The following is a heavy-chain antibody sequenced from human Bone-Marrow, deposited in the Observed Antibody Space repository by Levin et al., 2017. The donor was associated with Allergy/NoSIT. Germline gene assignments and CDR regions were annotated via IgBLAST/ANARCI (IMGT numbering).Heavy chain of an antibody. CDR1: GDSMSGFY. CDR2: IYYSGTT. Sequence: TSSETLSLTCTVSGDSMSGFYWNWIRQPPGKGLEWIGYIYYSGTTHYNPSLQSRVTFSLDTSKNQFSLRLISVTAADTAVYYCARLDNSGYYYHVFDFWGQGALVTVSS. CDR3: ARLDNSGYYYHVFDF. V-gene: IGHV4-59*01. D-gene: IGHD3-22*01. J-gene: IGHJ4*02.